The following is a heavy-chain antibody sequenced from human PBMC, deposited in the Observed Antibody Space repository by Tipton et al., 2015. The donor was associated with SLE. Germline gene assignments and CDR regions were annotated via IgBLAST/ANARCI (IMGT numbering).Heavy chain of an antibody. V-gene: IGHV3-21*01. Sequence: SLRLSCAASGFTFSSYSMNWVRQAPGKGLEWVSSISSSSSYIYYADSVKGRFTISRDNAKNSLYLQMNSLRAEDTAVYYCARHPALAARPSAFDIWGQGTMVTVSS. D-gene: IGHD6-6*01. CDR3: ARHPALAARPSAFDI. CDR2: ISSSSSYI. CDR1: GFTFSSYS. J-gene: IGHJ3*02.